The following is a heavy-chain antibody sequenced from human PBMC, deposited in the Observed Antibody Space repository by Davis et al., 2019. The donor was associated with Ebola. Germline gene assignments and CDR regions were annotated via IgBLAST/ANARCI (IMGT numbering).Heavy chain of an antibody. CDR3: ARPGGTTPL. CDR2: IIPILGIA. D-gene: IGHD1-7*01. J-gene: IGHJ4*02. CDR1: GFTFSSYA. V-gene: IGHV1-69*04. Sequence: KISCAASGFTFSSYAISWVRQAPGQGLEWMGRIIPILGIANYAQKFQGRVTITADKSTSTAYMELSSLRSEDTAVYYCARPGGTTPLWGQGTLVTVSS.